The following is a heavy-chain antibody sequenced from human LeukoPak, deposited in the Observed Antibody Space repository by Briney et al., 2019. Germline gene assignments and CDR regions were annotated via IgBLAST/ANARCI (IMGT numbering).Heavy chain of an antibody. J-gene: IGHJ5*02. Sequence: GGPLTLSCAGSWFTFDDDYAMHWVRQGQGRGLEWVAGFNWNSDILDYADSAKGRFTNSRDNANDSLYLHMNGVRPDDTAFYYCARNMGFGGLHCHNWFDPRVQRTLVTDSS. CDR3: ARNMGFGGLHCHNWFDP. V-gene: IGHV3-9*01. CDR2: FNWNSDIL. D-gene: IGHD3-10*01. CDR1: WFTFDDDYA.